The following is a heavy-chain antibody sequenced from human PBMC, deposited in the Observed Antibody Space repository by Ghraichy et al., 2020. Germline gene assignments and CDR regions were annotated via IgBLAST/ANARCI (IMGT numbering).Heavy chain of an antibody. J-gene: IGHJ5*02. V-gene: IGHV3-21*01. CDR3: ARAPRGDDNWFDT. D-gene: IGHD2-21*02. CDR2: ISRRSSYSSYI. Sequence: GSLRLSCAASGISFSDYVMNWVRQAPGKGLEWVSAISRRSSYSSYIHYADSVKGRFTISRDDAKNSLYLQMNSLRAEDTAVYYCARAPRGDDNWFDTWGQGTLVTVSS. CDR1: GISFSDYV.